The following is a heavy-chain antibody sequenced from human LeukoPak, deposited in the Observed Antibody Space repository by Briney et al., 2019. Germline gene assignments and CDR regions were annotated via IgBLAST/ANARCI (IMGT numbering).Heavy chain of an antibody. CDR3: ARETGSAVGSTDFDF. D-gene: IGHD4-17*01. Sequence: GGSLRLSCAASGFTFSSYAIHWVRQAPGKGLEWVAVISYDGSNKYYADSVKGRFTISRDNSKNTLYLQMNSLRAEDTAVYYCARETGSAVGSTDFDFWGQGTLVTVSS. CDR1: GFTFSSYA. CDR2: ISYDGSNK. J-gene: IGHJ4*02. V-gene: IGHV3-30-3*01.